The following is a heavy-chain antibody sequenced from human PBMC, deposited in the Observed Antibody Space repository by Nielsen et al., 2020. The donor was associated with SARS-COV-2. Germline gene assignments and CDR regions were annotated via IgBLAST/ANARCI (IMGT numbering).Heavy chain of an antibody. J-gene: IGHJ4*02. Sequence: SLKISCAASGFTFRTYAIHWVRQAPGKGLEWVAIISFDGTTKYNEDSVKGRFTISRDNSKNTLYLQMKSLRAEDTGVYYCAREWEDYDSSGFDYWGQGTLVTVSS. CDR2: ISFDGTTK. D-gene: IGHD3-22*01. CDR1: GFTFRTYA. CDR3: AREWEDYDSSGFDY. V-gene: IGHV3-30-3*01.